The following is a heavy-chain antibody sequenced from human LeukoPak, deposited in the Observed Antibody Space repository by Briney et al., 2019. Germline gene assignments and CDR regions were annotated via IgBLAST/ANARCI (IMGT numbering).Heavy chain of an antibody. CDR3: ARGHSSSRRNY. V-gene: IGHV4-61*02. CDR1: GASINSGSYY. D-gene: IGHD6-13*01. J-gene: IGHJ4*02. CDR2: VYTSGGT. Sequence: SETLSLTCTVSGASINSGSYYWTWIRQPSGKGLEWVGRVYTSGGTKYNPSLKSRVTISLDTSKNQFSLSLSSVTAADTAVYYCARGHSSSRRNYWGQGTLVTVSS.